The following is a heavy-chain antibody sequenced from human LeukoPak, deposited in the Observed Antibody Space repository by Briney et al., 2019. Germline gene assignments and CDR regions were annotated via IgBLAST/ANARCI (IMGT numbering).Heavy chain of an antibody. V-gene: IGHV3-30-3*01. CDR1: GFTFSSHA. J-gene: IGHJ4*02. D-gene: IGHD1-26*01. Sequence: GGSLRLSCAASGFTFSSHAMHWVRQAPGKGLEWVSFLSWDGNIKYYTDSVKGRFTSSRDNSRNTLYLQMNSLGPQDAAVYYCARDISGGYSFDYWGQGTLVTVSS. CDR2: LSWDGNIK. CDR3: ARDISGGYSFDY.